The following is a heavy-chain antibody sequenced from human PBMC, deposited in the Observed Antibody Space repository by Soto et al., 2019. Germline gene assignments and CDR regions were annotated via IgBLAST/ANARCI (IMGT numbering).Heavy chain of an antibody. CDR1: GFTVSSDY. Sequence: PGGALRLSCADSGFTVSSDYMSWVRQAPGKGLEWASVIYSGGSTYYADSVKGRFTISRDNSKNTLYLQMHSLRAEDTAVYYCASSVIAALLDYWGQGTPVTVSS. V-gene: IGHV3-53*01. CDR3: ASSVIAALLDY. J-gene: IGHJ4*02. CDR2: IYSGGST. D-gene: IGHD6-6*01.